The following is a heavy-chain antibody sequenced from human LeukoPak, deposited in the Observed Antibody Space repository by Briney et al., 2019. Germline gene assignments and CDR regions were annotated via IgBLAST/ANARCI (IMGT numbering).Heavy chain of an antibody. CDR2: ISGSGGST. V-gene: IGHV3-23*01. Sequence: PGGSLRLSCAASGFTFSSYAMSWVRQAPGNGLEWVSAISGSGGSTYYADSVKGRFTISRDNSKNTLYLQMNSLRAEDTAVYYCAKDRGDFWSGYYLYCFDYWGQGTLVTVSS. CDR1: GFTFSSYA. D-gene: IGHD3-3*01. J-gene: IGHJ4*02. CDR3: AKDRGDFWSGYYLYCFDY.